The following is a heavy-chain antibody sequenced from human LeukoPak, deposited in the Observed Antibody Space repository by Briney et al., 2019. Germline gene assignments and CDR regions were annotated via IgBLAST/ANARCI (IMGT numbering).Heavy chain of an antibody. CDR2: IYYSGST. Sequence: PSETLSLTCTVSGGSISSGGYYWSWIRQPPGKGLEWIGYIYYSGSTNYNPSLKSRVTISVDTSKNQFSLKLSSVTAADTAAYYCAREGAKRGYSGYDAMYWGQGTLVIVSS. CDR3: AREGAKRGYSGYDAMY. CDR1: GGSISSGGYY. J-gene: IGHJ4*02. V-gene: IGHV4-61*08. D-gene: IGHD5-12*01.